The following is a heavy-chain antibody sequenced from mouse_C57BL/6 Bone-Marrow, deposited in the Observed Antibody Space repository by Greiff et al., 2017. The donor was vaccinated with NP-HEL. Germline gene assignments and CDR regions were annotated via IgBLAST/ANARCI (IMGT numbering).Heavy chain of an antibody. D-gene: IGHD1-1*01. CDR2: IHPNSGST. CDR3: ARRGHYYGSSYRDY. V-gene: IGHV1-64*01. Sequence: QVQLQQPGAELVKPGASVKLSCKASGYTFTSYWMHWVQQRPGQGLEWIGMIHPNSGSTNYNEKFKSKATLTVAKSSSTAYMQLSSLTSEDSADEYCARRGHYYGSSYRDYWGQGTTLTVSS. J-gene: IGHJ2*01. CDR1: GYTFTSYW.